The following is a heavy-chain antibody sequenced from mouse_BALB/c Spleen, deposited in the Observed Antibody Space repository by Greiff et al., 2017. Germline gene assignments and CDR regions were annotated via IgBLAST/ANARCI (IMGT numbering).Heavy chain of an antibody. V-gene: IGHV5-6-5*01. CDR1: GFTFSSYA. J-gene: IGHJ3*01. Sequence: EVMLVESGGGLVKPGGSLKLSCAASGFTFSSYAMSWVRQTPEKRLEWVASISSGGSTYYPDSVKGRFTISRDNARNILYLQMSSLRSEDTAMYYCARGGLLRRLAYWGQGTLVTVSA. D-gene: IGHD2-13*01. CDR3: ARGGLLRRLAY. CDR2: ISSGGST.